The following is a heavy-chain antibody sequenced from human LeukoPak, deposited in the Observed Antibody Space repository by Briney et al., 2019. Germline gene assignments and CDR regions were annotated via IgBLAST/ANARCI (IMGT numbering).Heavy chain of an antibody. CDR1: GFVFSTYG. CDR3: ARETVAGSGFDY. CDR2: ISYDGSNK. Sequence: PGGSLRLSCAASGFVFSTYGMHWVRQAPGKGLEWVAVISYDGSNKYYADSVKGRFTISRDNSKNTLYLQMNSLRAEDTAVYYCARETVAGSGFDYWGQGTLVTVSS. D-gene: IGHD6-19*01. V-gene: IGHV3-30*19. J-gene: IGHJ4*02.